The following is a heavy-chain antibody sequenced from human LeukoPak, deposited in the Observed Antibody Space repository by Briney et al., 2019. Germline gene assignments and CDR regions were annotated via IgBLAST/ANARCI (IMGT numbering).Heavy chain of an antibody. CDR1: GFTFSSYS. D-gene: IGHD6-19*01. Sequence: SGGSLRLSCAASGFTFSSYSMNWVRQAPGKGLEWVSSISSSSSYIYYADSVKGRFTISRDNAKNSLYLQMNSLRAEDTAVYYCARVVTGSGWYKLDYWGQGTLVTVSS. CDR2: ISSSSSYI. CDR3: ARVVTGSGWYKLDY. J-gene: IGHJ4*02. V-gene: IGHV3-21*01.